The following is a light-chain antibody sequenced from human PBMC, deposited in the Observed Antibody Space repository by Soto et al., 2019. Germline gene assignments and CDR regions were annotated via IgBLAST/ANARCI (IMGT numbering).Light chain of an antibody. CDR1: QSVSSSY. J-gene: IGKJ1*01. CDR2: GAS. CDR3: QQSNKLPRT. V-gene: IGKV3-15*01. Sequence: IVLTQSHIPLSLSPGERAILSCIASQSVSSSYLAWYQQRPGQAPRLLIYGASTRATGIPARFSGSGSGTEFTLTISSLQSEDFAVYYCQQSNKLPRTFGQGTKVDIK.